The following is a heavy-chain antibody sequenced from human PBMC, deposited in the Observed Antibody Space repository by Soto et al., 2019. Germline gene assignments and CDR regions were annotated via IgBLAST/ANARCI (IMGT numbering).Heavy chain of an antibody. Sequence: QVQLVQSGAEVKKPGSSVTVSCKASGGTFSSYTISWVRQAPGQGLEWMGGIIPIFGTANYAQKFQGRVTITADESTSPAYMELSSLRSEDTAVYCCARGNHRWLQLWYFDLWGRGTLVTVSS. V-gene: IGHV1-69*12. CDR3: ARGNHRWLQLWYFDL. D-gene: IGHD5-12*01. CDR2: IIPIFGTA. J-gene: IGHJ2*01. CDR1: GGTFSSYT.